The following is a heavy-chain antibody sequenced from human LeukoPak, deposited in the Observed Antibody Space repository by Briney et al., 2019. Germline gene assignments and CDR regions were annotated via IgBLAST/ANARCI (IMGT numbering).Heavy chain of an antibody. V-gene: IGHV4-39*07. CDR3: ARDSPIWGYYYGSSGYLS. CDR1: GGSISSSSYY. Sequence: PSETLSLTCTVSGGSISSSSYYWGWIRQPPGKGLEWIGSIYYSGSTYYNPSLKGRVTISVDTSKNQFSLKLSSVTAADTAVYYCARDSPIWGYYYGSSGYLSWGQGTLVTVSS. J-gene: IGHJ4*02. D-gene: IGHD3-22*01. CDR2: IYYSGST.